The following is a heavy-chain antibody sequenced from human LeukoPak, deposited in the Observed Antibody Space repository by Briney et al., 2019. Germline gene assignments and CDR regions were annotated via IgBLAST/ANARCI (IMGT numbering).Heavy chain of an antibody. Sequence: GESLKISCKGSGYSFTSYWIGRVRQMPGKGLEWMGIIYPGDSDTRYSPSFQGQVTISADKSISTAYLQWSSLKASDTAMYYCARHEGRPSSGWTPDYYYGMDVWGQGTTVTVSS. D-gene: IGHD6-19*01. CDR3: ARHEGRPSSGWTPDYYYGMDV. V-gene: IGHV5-51*01. J-gene: IGHJ6*02. CDR1: GYSFTSYW. CDR2: IYPGDSDT.